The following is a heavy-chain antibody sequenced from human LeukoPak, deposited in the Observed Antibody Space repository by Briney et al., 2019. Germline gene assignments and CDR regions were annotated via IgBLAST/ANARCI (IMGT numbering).Heavy chain of an antibody. J-gene: IGHJ4*02. CDR1: GGSISSSSYY. D-gene: IGHD3-22*01. Sequence: SETLSLTCTVSGGSISSSSYYWSWIRQPPGKGLEWIGNIYYSGNTNYNPSLKGRVTLSVDTSKNQFSLKLNSVTEADTAVYYCAREVRSGNYYGIDYWGQGTLVTVSS. CDR3: AREVRSGNYYGIDY. CDR2: IYYSGNT. V-gene: IGHV4-61*01.